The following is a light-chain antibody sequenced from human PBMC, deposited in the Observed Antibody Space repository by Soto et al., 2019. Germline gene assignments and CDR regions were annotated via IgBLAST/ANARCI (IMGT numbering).Light chain of an antibody. J-gene: IGKJ1*01. CDR3: QQSYSTPRT. Sequence: DIQMTQSPSSLSASVRDRVTITCRARQSISSSLNWYQQKPGKAHKLLIYAASSLQSGVPSRFSCSGSGTDFTLTISSLQPEDFATYYCQQSYSTPRTFGQGTKVEIK. CDR1: QSISSS. CDR2: AAS. V-gene: IGKV1-39*01.